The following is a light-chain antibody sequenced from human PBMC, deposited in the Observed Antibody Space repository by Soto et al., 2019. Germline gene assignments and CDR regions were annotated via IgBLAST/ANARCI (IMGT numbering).Light chain of an antibody. CDR3: SAWDDRLSGRL. CDR2: DDN. CDR1: SSNIGNNY. J-gene: IGLJ2*01. Sequence: QSVVTQPPSVSAAPGQKVTISCSGSSSNIGNNYVSWYQHLPGTAPKLLIYDDNERPSGVPDRFSGSKSGSSASLAISGLQSEDEADYFCSAWDDRLSGRLFGGGTKLTVL. V-gene: IGLV1-51*02.